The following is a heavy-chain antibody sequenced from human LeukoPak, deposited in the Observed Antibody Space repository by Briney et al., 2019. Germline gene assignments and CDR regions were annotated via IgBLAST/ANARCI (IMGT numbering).Heavy chain of an antibody. CDR2: IKQDGGEK. D-gene: IGHD6-13*01. V-gene: IGHV3-7*01. CDR1: GFTFSSYW. CDR3: ARDGTAAGLYFDL. J-gene: IGHJ4*01. Sequence: GGSLRLSCAVSGFTFSSYWMNWVRQAPGKGLEWVASIKQDGGEKSYVDSVKGRFTISRDNAKNSLYLQMSSLRAEDTAVYYCARDGTAAGLYFDLWGQGTLVTVSS.